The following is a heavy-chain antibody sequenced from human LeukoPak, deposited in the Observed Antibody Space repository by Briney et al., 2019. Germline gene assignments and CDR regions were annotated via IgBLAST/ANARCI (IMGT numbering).Heavy chain of an antibody. CDR2: INHSGST. V-gene: IGHV4-34*01. CDR1: GGSFSGYY. Sequence: SETLSLTCAVYGGSFSGYYWSWIRQPPGKGLEWIGEINHSGSTNYNPSLKSRVTISVDTSKNQFSLKLSSVTAADTAVYYCARGREVEVPLDAFDIWGQGTMVTVSS. J-gene: IGHJ3*02. D-gene: IGHD2-15*01. CDR3: ARGREVEVPLDAFDI.